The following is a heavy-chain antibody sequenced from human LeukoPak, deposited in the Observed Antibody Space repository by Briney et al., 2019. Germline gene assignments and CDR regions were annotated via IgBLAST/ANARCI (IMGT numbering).Heavy chain of an antibody. J-gene: IGHJ5*01. Sequence: GGSLRLSCAASGFTFSSYAVTWVRQAPGKGLEWVGRIKSIPDGGTTDYAAPVKGRFTVSRDDSKTTAYLQMNSLKTEDTAVYYCFTLRGDDFWGQGTLVAVSS. CDR1: GFTFSSYA. CDR3: FTLRGDDF. D-gene: IGHD3-16*01. V-gene: IGHV3-15*01. CDR2: IKSIPDGGTT.